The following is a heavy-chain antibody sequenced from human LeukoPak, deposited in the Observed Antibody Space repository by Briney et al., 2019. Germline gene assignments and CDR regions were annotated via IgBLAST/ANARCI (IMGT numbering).Heavy chain of an antibody. CDR1: GFTFSSYA. Sequence: PGGSLRLSCAASGFTFSSYAMNWVRQAPVKGLEWVSAISGSGRDTYYADSVKGRFTISRDNSKNTLYLQMNSLRADDTAVYYCATNYYDSSGYFPDFDYWGQGALVSVSS. V-gene: IGHV3-23*01. CDR2: ISGSGRDT. CDR3: ATNYYDSSGYFPDFDY. J-gene: IGHJ4*02. D-gene: IGHD3-22*01.